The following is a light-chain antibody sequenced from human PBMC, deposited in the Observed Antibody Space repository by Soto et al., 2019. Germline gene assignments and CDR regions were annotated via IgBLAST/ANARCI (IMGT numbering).Light chain of an antibody. CDR3: QHHNSYSEA. V-gene: IGKV3D-15*01. Sequence: EIVMTQSPASLSVSPGDTATLSCRASQSVSRYLAWYQQKPGQAPTLLIFGASSRATGIPDRFSGSGSGTEFTLTISSLQPDDFATYYCQHHNSYSEAFGQGTKVDIK. CDR1: QSVSRY. CDR2: GAS. J-gene: IGKJ1*01.